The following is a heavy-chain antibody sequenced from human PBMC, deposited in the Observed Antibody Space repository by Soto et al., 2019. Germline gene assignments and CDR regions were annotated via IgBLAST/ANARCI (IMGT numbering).Heavy chain of an antibody. CDR1: GFTFSDYY. V-gene: IGHV3-11*05. D-gene: IGHD4-17*01. CDR2: ISSSSSYT. J-gene: IGHJ6*02. CDR3: ARERDTVTDYYGMDV. Sequence: QVQLVESGGGLVKPGGSLRLSCAASGFTFSDYYMSWIRQAPGKGLEWVSYISSSSSYTNYADSVKGRFTISRDNAKNSVYREMNSLRAEDTAVYYCARERDTVTDYYGMDVWGQGTTVTVSS.